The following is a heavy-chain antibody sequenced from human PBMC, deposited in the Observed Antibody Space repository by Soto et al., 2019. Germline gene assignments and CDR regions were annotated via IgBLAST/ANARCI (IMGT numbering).Heavy chain of an antibody. CDR3: ARAQNYDFWTRGIYYYMDV. Sequence: SETLSLTCTVSGVSISSSSYCWGWIRQPPGKGLEWIGSIYYSGSTYYNPSLKSRVTISVDTSKNQFSLKLSSVTAADTAVYYCARAQNYDFWTRGIYYYMDVWGKGTTVTVSS. V-gene: IGHV4-39*01. D-gene: IGHD3-3*01. J-gene: IGHJ6*03. CDR2: IYYSGST. CDR1: GVSISSSSYC.